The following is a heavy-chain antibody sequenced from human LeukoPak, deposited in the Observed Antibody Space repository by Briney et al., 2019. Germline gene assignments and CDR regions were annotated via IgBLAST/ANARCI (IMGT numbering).Heavy chain of an antibody. J-gene: IGHJ3*02. Sequence: GASVKVSCKASGYTFTGYYMHWVRQAPGQGLEWMGWINPNSGSTNYAQKFQGRVTMTRDTSISTAYMELSRLRSDDTAVYYCARVWGVTYYDFWSGYESSFDIWGQGTMVTVSS. D-gene: IGHD3-3*01. V-gene: IGHV1-2*02. CDR3: ARVWGVTYYDFWSGYESSFDI. CDR2: INPNSGST. CDR1: GYTFTGYY.